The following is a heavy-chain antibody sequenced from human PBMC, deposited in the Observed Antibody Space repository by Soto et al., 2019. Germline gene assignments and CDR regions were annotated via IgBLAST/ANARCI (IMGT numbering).Heavy chain of an antibody. CDR1: SDSVSSSSYT. D-gene: IGHD3-16*02. CDR2: IYYSGST. J-gene: IGHJ4*02. CDR3: ARRVDYVWGSYRYSPYFDY. Sequence: SETLSLTCTVSSDSVSSSSYTWGWIRQPPGKGPEWIGYIYYSGSTNYNPSLKSRVTISVDTSKNQFSLKLSSVTAADTAVYYCARRVDYVWGSYRYSPYFDYWGQGTLVTVSS. V-gene: IGHV4-61*05.